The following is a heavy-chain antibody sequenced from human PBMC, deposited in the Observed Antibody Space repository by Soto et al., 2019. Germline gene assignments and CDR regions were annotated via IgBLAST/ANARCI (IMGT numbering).Heavy chain of an antibody. CDR3: AKDIPSHLPHSYYYDSSGPLLDH. D-gene: IGHD3-22*01. CDR2: ISGSGGST. Sequence: SLRLSCAASGFTFSSYAMSWVRQAPGKGLEWVSAISGSGGSTYYADSVKGRFTISRDNSKNTLYLQMNSLRAEDTAVYYCAKDIPSHLPHSYYYDSSGPLLDHWGQGTLVTVSS. CDR1: GFTFSSYA. J-gene: IGHJ4*02. V-gene: IGHV3-23*01.